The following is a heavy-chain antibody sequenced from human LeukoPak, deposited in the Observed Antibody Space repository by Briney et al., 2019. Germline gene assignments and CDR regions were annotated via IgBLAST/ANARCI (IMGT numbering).Heavy chain of an antibody. CDR1: GYTFTSYY. CDR2: INPSGGST. V-gene: IGHV1-46*01. D-gene: IGHD3-3*01. CDR3: ARASRYYDFWSGYRFDY. J-gene: IGHJ4*02. Sequence: ASVKVSCKASGYTFTSYYMHWVRQAPGQGLEWMGIINPSGGSTSYAQKFQGRVTMTRDTSTSTVYMGLSSLRSEDTAVYYCARASRYYDFWSGYRFDYWGQGTLVTVSS.